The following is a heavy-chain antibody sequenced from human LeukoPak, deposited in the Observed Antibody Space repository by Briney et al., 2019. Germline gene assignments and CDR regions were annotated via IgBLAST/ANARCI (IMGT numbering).Heavy chain of an antibody. J-gene: IGHJ4*02. CDR2: ISSSSSYI. CDR3: ARVPLRYFDAYYFDY. D-gene: IGHD3-9*01. V-gene: IGHV3-21*01. Sequence: GGSLRLSCAASGFTFSSYSMNWVRQAPGKGLEWVSSISSSSSYIYYADSVKGRFTISRDNAKNSPYLQMNSLRAEDTAVYYCARVPLRYFDAYYFDYWGQGTLVTVSS. CDR1: GFTFSSYS.